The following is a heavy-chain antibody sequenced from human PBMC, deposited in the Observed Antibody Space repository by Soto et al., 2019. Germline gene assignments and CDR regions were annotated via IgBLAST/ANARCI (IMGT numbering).Heavy chain of an antibody. V-gene: IGHV1-69*12. J-gene: IGHJ5*02. CDR2: IIPIFGTA. CDR3: ASEAEGVVVTAIPDLGCFDP. CDR1: GGTFSSYA. Sequence: QVQLVQSGAEVKKPGSSVKVSCKASGGTFSSYAISWVRQAPGQGLEWMGGIIPIFGTANYAQKFQGRVTITADESKSTAYMELSSLRSEDTAVYYCASEAEGVVVTAIPDLGCFDPWGQGTLVTVSS. D-gene: IGHD2-21*02.